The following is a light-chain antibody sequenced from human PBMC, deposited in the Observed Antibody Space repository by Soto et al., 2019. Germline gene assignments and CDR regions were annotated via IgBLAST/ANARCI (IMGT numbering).Light chain of an antibody. Sequence: QSALTQPRSVSGSPGQSVTISCTGTSSDVGGYNYVSWYQQHPGKAPKPMIYDVNKRPSGVPDRFSGSKSGNTASLTISGLQAEDEADYYCCSYAGRYTYVFGTGTKVTVL. V-gene: IGLV2-11*01. CDR1: SSDVGGYNY. CDR2: DVN. J-gene: IGLJ1*01. CDR3: CSYAGRYTYV.